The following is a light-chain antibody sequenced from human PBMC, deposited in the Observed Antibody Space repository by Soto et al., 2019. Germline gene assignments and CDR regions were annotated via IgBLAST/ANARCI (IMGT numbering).Light chain of an antibody. J-gene: IGKJ4*01. CDR2: ASF. CDR1: QSVSSY. CDR3: PQRSNWPLT. Sequence: EIVLTQSPATLSLSPGERATLSCRASQSVSSYLAWYQQKPGQALSRPIYASFNREPGIPARFSGSGSGTDFTLTISSLEPEDFEIYPCPQRSNWPLTVGGETKVEIK. V-gene: IGKV3-11*01.